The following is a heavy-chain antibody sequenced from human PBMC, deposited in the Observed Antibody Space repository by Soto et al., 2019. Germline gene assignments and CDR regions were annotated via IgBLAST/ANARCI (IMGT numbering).Heavy chain of an antibody. J-gene: IGHJ6*03. CDR1: GGSFSGYY. Sequence: SETLSLTCAVYGGSFSGYYWSWIRQPPGKGLEWIGEINHSGSTNYNPSLKSRATISVDTSKNQFSLKLSSVTAADTAVYYCARESGVLTGYPRSYYYYYMDVWGKGTTVTVSS. CDR2: INHSGST. D-gene: IGHD3-9*01. V-gene: IGHV4-34*01. CDR3: ARESGVLTGYPRSYYYYYMDV.